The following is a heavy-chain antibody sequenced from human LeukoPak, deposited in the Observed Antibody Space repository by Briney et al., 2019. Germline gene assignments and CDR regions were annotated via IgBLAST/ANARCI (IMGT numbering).Heavy chain of an antibody. V-gene: IGHV3-23*01. CDR3: AKDPDYDFWSGYHVADY. CDR2: ICGSDGST. D-gene: IGHD3-3*01. Sequence: GGSLRLSCAASGFTHSSYAMSWVGPAAGKGVDWVSAICGSDGSTYYADSVKGRFTISRDNSKNTLYLQMNSLRAEDTAVYYCAKDPDYDFWSGYHVADYWGQGTLVTVSS. J-gene: IGHJ4*02. CDR1: GFTHSSYA.